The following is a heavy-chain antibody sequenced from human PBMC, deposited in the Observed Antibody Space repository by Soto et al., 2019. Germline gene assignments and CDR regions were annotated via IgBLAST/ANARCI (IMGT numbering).Heavy chain of an antibody. CDR1: GYSFTSYW. D-gene: IGHD3-10*01. CDR3: ARSRPFSGSYYLQPYYYYGMDV. CDR2: IDPSDSYT. J-gene: IGHJ6*02. V-gene: IGHV5-10-1*01. Sequence: GESLKISCKGSGYSFTSYWISWVRQMPGKGLEWMGRIDPSDSYTNYSPSFQGHVTISADKSISTAYLQWSSLKASDTAMYYCARSRPFSGSYYLQPYYYYGMDVWGQGTTVTVSS.